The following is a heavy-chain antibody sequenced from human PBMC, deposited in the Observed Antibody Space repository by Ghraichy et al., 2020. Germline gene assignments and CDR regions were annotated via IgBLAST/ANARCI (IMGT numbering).Heavy chain of an antibody. CDR1: GFTFRNYW. D-gene: IGHD3-16*02. Sequence: GGSLRLSCEASGFTFRNYWMTWVRQSPGKGLEWVANIKQDGSEDYYVDSVKGRFTISRDNAKTSLYLQMNSLRAEDTAVYYCARDLSVASVECGVLAVWGQGALVTVSS. CDR2: IKQDGSED. CDR3: ARDLSVASVECGVLAV. V-gene: IGHV3-7*03. J-gene: IGHJ4*02.